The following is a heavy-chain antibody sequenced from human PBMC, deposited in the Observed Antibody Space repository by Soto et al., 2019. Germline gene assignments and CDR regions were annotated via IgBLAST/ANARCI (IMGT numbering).Heavy chain of an antibody. CDR2: ISGSGGST. D-gene: IGHD3-10*01. J-gene: IGHJ6*02. V-gene: IGHV3-23*01. Sequence: GGSLRLSCAASGFTFSSYAMSWVRQAPGKGLEWVSAISGSGGSTYYADSVKGRFTISRDNSKNTLYLQMNSLRAEDTAVYYCAKSRNYYGSGSYFQYYYYGMDVWGQGTTVTVSS. CDR1: GFTFSSYA. CDR3: AKSRNYYGSGSYFQYYYYGMDV.